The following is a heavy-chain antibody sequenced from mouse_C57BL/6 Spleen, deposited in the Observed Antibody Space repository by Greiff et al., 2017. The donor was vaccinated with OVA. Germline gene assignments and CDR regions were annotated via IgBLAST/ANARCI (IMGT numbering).Heavy chain of an antibody. Sequence: QVQLQQPGAELVKPGASVKVSCKASGYTFTSYWMHWVKQRPGQGLEWIGRIHPSDSDTNYNQKFKGKATLTVDKSSSTAYLQLSSLTSEDSAVYYCAVGGVVYYGSYGDWCAYWGQGTLVTVSA. CDR3: AVGGVVYYGSYGDWCAY. J-gene: IGHJ3*01. D-gene: IGHD2-1*01. CDR1: GYTFTSYW. CDR2: IHPSDSDT. V-gene: IGHV1-74*01.